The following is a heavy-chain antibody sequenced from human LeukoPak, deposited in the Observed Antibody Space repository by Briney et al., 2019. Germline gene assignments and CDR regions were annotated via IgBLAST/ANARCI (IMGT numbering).Heavy chain of an antibody. Sequence: SETLSLTCTVSGYSIRTTYYWVWIRQFPGKGLEWIGSVYHSGNTYYNPSLKGRVTMSVDTSKNQFSLKLRSVTAADTAVYYCASEFWSGFRYYYFDYWGQGALVTVSS. CDR3: ASEFWSGFRYYYFDY. V-gene: IGHV4-38-2*02. CDR2: VYHSGNT. CDR1: GYSIRTTYY. D-gene: IGHD3-3*01. J-gene: IGHJ4*02.